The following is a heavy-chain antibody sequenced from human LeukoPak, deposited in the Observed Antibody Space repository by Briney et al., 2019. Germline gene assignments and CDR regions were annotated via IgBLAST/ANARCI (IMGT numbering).Heavy chain of an antibody. V-gene: IGHV3-30*18. CDR1: GLIFQTYG. J-gene: IGHJ4*02. D-gene: IGHD5-18*01. CDR2: ISNNGSNT. CDR3: VKGRRGSSYVHYFDR. Sequence: GGSLRLSCAVSGLIFQTYGMHWVRQAPGKGLEWVGVISNNGSNTYYVDSVKGRFTISRDNSNNTLSLQMNGLTTEDTGVYFCVKGRRGSSYVHYFDRWGQGTLVTVSS.